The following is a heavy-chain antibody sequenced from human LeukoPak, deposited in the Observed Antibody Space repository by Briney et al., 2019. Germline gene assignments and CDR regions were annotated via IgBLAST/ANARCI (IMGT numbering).Heavy chain of an antibody. CDR2: IGGSGSTI. CDR3: ARGYNTRWYSARMDV. Sequence: GGSLRLSCAASGFTFSSYEMNWVRQAPGKGLGWISYIGGSGSTIYYADPVKGRFTISRDNAKNTVDLQMKSLRAEDTAVYYCARGYNTRWYSARMDVWGKGTTVTVSS. J-gene: IGHJ6*03. V-gene: IGHV3-48*03. CDR1: GFTFSSYE. D-gene: IGHD6-13*01.